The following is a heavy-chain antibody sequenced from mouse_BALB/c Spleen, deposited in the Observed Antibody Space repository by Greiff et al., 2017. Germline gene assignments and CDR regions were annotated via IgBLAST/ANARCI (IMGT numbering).Heavy chain of an antibody. CDR3: TREGREDWFDY. Sequence: QVQLQQPGADLVKPGASVKLSCKASGYTFTSYYMYWVKQRPGQGLEWIGGINPSNGGTNFNEKFKSKATLTVDKSSSTAYMQLSSLTSEDSAVYYCTREGREDWFDYWGQGTLVTVSA. V-gene: IGHV1S81*02. CDR2: INPSNGGT. CDR1: GYTFTSYY. J-gene: IGHJ3*01.